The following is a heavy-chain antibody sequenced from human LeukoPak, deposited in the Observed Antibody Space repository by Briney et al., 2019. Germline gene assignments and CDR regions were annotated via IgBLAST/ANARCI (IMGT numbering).Heavy chain of an antibody. CDR1: GASISSYY. V-gene: IGHV4-4*07. CDR2: LYTSGST. J-gene: IGHJ3*02. D-gene: IGHD2-21*02. Sequence: PSETLSLTCTVSGASISSYYWSWIRQPAGKGLEWIGRLYTSGSTNYNPSLKSRVTMSVDTSNNQFSLKLSSVTAADTALYYCTRDNGGDWYAFDIWGQGTVVTVSS. CDR3: TRDNGGDWYAFDI.